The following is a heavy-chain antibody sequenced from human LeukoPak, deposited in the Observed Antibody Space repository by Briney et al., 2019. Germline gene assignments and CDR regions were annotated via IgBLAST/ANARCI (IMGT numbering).Heavy chain of an antibody. J-gene: IGHJ3*02. CDR3: ASAGWELLAGAFDI. Sequence: GGSLRLSCAASGFTFSSYAMHWVRQAPGKGLEWVAVISYDGSNKYYADSVKGRFTISRDNSKNTLYLQMNSLRAEDTAVYYCASAGWELLAGAFDIWGQGTMVTVSS. D-gene: IGHD1-26*01. V-gene: IGHV3-30-3*01. CDR1: GFTFSSYA. CDR2: ISYDGSNK.